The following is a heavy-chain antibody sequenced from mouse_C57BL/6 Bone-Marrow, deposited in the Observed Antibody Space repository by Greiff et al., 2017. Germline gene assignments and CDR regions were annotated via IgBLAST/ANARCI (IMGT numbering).Heavy chain of an antibody. CDR1: GFTFSSYG. Sequence: EVQLVESGGDLVKPGGSLKLSCAASGFTFSSYGMSWVRQTPDKRLEWVATISSGGSYTYYPDSVKGRFTISRDNATNTLYLQMSSLKSEDTAMXYCARPDYYGSLDYWGQGTTLTVSS. CDR3: ARPDYYGSLDY. J-gene: IGHJ2*01. V-gene: IGHV5-6*01. D-gene: IGHD1-1*01. CDR2: ISSGGSYT.